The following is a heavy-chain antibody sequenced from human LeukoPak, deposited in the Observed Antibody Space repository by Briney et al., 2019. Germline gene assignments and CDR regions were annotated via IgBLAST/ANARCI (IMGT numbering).Heavy chain of an antibody. J-gene: IGHJ4*02. CDR2: VSGGGGST. Sequence: PGGSLRLSCATSGFAFSSYAMSWVRQAPGKGLEWVSTVSGGGGSTWYADSVKGRFTISRDNSKNTLYLQMNGLRAEDTAVYYCATYVRGDFDYWGQGTLVTVSS. D-gene: IGHD3-10*02. CDR1: GFAFSSYA. V-gene: IGHV3-23*01. CDR3: ATYVRGDFDY.